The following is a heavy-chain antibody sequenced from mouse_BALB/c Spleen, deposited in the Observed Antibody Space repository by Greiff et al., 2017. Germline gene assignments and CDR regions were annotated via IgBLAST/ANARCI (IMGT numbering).Heavy chain of an antibody. CDR1: GYTFTSYW. D-gene: IGHD4-1*01. CDR2: INPSNGRT. CDR3: ARGGTGWDRKNYFDY. J-gene: IGHJ2*01. Sequence: QVQLQQPGAELVKPGASVKLSCKASGYTFTSYWMHWVKQRPGQGLEWIGEINPSNGRTNYNEKFKSKATLTVDKSSSTAYMQLSSLTSEDSAVYYCARGGTGWDRKNYFDYWGQGTTLTVSS. V-gene: IGHV1S81*02.